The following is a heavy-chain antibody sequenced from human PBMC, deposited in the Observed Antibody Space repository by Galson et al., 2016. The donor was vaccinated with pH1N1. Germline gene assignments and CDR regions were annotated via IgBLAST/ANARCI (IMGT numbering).Heavy chain of an antibody. V-gene: IGHV3-73*01. CDR2: ITRKGNNYAT. CDR3: AVGSRAGYYYGMDV. CDR1: GFTFSDST. J-gene: IGHJ6*02. D-gene: IGHD3-9*01. Sequence: SLRLSCAGSGFTFSDSTIHWVRQASGRGLEWVGHITRKGNNYATKYAASVEGRFTFSRDDSKNTAYLQMNSLETEDAAVYRCAVGSRAGYYYGMDVWGQGTTVTVSS.